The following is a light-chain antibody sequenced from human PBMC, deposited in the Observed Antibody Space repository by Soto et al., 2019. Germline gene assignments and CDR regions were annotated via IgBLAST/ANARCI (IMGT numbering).Light chain of an antibody. CDR1: RRDVGAYNY. Sequence: QPAPVSWAPGQSSPPSCTGNRRDVGAYNYVSWYQQHPGKAPKLMICDVSNRPSGVSNRFSGSKSGNTASLTISGLQAEDEADYYCSSYTSSSTLYVFGTGTKSPS. V-gene: IGLV2-14*01. CDR2: DVS. J-gene: IGLJ1*01. CDR3: SSYTSSSTLYV.